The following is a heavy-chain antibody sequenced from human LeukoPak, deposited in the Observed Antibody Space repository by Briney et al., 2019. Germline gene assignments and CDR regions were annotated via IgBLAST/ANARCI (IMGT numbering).Heavy chain of an antibody. CDR1: GGTFSSYA. CDR3: ASEDYGDLFYFDY. J-gene: IGHJ4*02. Sequence: GSSVKVSCKASGGTFSSYAISWVRQAPGQGLEWMGRIIPILGIANYAQKFQGRVTITADKSTSTAYMELSSLRSEDTAVYYCASEDYGDLFYFDYWGQGTLVTVSS. V-gene: IGHV1-69*04. D-gene: IGHD4-17*01. CDR2: IIPILGIA.